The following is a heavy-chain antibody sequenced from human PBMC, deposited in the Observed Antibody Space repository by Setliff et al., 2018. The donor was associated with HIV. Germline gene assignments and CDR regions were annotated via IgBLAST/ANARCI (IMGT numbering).Heavy chain of an antibody. CDR1: GGSISNSDNY. D-gene: IGHD3-22*01. V-gene: IGHV4-30-4*01. CDR2: IHYSGST. Sequence: PSETLSLTCTVSGGSISNSDNYWSWIRQSPGKGLEWIGYIHYSGSTYYNPSLKSRVTISVHTSQNQFSLRLTYVTAADTAVYYCARDLDHFDSSGYLYPWGRGTLVTVSS. J-gene: IGHJ5*02. CDR3: ARDLDHFDSSGYLYP.